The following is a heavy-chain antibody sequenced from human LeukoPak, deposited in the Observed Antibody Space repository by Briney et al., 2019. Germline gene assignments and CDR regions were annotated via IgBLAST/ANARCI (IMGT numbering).Heavy chain of an antibody. CDR3: ARIGYCSGGSCYPEYFQH. V-gene: IGHV3-7*01. Sequence: PGGSLRLSCAASGFTFSSYWMSWVRQAPGKGLEWVANIKQDGSEKYYVDSVKGRFTISRDNAKNSLYLQMNSLRAEDTAVYYRARIGYCSGGSCYPEYFQHWGQGTLVTVSS. J-gene: IGHJ1*01. D-gene: IGHD2-15*01. CDR1: GFTFSSYW. CDR2: IKQDGSEK.